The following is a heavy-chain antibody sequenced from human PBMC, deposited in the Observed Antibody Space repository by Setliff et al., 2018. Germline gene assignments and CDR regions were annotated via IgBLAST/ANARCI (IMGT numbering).Heavy chain of an antibody. CDR1: GYTFTNYA. CDR3: ASGAMVRGAGVYYYYMDV. J-gene: IGHJ6*03. V-gene: IGHV1-3*04. CDR2: INTGNANT. D-gene: IGHD3-10*01. Sequence: ASVKVSCKASGYTFTNYAIHWVRQAPGQRPEWMGWINTGNANTKYSQKFQGRVTMTEDTSTDTAYMELSSLRSEDTAVYYCASGAMVRGAGVYYYYMDVWGKGTTVTVS.